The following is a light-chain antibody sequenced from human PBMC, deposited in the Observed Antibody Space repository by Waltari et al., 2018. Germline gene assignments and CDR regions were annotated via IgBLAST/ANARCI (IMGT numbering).Light chain of an antibody. CDR1: SYNIGIKP. V-gene: IGLV1-44*01. CDR3: GAWDDKVKAWL. Sequence: LTQSPSLSGTPGQRVTISCSGDSYNIGIKPVNRYQQFPGAAPRVVMTATNERPSGIPDRFSGSKSGNSASLTISGLRFEDESDFYCGAWDDKVKAWLFGGGTTVTVL. CDR2: ATN. J-gene: IGLJ2*01.